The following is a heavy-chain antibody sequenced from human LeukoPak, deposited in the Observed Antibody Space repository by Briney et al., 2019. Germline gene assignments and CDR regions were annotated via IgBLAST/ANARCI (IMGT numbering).Heavy chain of an antibody. CDR2: MNTKSGYT. J-gene: IGHJ4*02. CDR1: GYTFISYD. V-gene: IGHV1-8*01. CDR3: ARVTGSIDY. D-gene: IGHD1-26*01. Sequence: ASVKVSCKASGYTFISYDINWVRQATGQGLEWMGWMNTKSGYTGFAQKFQGRVTMTRDTSISTAYMELSSLRSEDTAVYYCARVTGSIDYWGQGTLVTVS.